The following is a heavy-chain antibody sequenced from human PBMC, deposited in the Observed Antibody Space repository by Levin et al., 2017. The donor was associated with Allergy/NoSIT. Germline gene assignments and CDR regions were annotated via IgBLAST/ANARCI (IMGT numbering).Heavy chain of an antibody. Sequence: SQTLSLTCAISGDSVSSNSAAWNWIRQSPSRGLEWLGRTYYRSKWYNDYAVSVKSRITINPDTSKNQFSLQLNSVTPEDTAVYYCAREGWRDSGSYYLRDAFDSWGQGTMVTVSS. CDR3: AREGWRDSGSYYLRDAFDS. CDR1: GDSVSSNSAA. J-gene: IGHJ3*02. D-gene: IGHD1-26*01. V-gene: IGHV6-1*01. CDR2: TYYRSKWYN.